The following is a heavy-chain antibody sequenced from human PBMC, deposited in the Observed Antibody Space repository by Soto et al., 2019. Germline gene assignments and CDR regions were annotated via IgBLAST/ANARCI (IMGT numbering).Heavy chain of an antibody. CDR1: GDSISTYY. Sequence: SETLSLTCTVSGDSISTYYWTWIRQPPGKGLEWIGYIYNSATTKYNPSLKSRVTISVDTSKNQFSLKLSSVTTADTAVYYCARGRFDFIWGTPAPYPDYWGQGALVTVSS. D-gene: IGHD3-16*01. CDR2: IYNSATT. CDR3: ARGRFDFIWGTPAPYPDY. V-gene: IGHV4-59*01. J-gene: IGHJ4*02.